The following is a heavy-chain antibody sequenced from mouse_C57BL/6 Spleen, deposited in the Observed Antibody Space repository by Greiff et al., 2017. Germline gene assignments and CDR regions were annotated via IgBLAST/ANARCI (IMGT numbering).Heavy chain of an antibody. Sequence: QVQLQQSGAELVKPGASVKLSCKASGYTFTSYWMQWVKQRPGQGLEWIGEIDPSDSYTNYNQKFKGKATLTVDTSSSTAYMQLSSLTSEDSAVYYCACYSNYGRWFAYWGQGTLVTVSA. CDR2: IDPSDSYT. V-gene: IGHV1-50*01. CDR1: GYTFTSYW. J-gene: IGHJ3*01. D-gene: IGHD2-5*01. CDR3: ACYSNYGRWFAY.